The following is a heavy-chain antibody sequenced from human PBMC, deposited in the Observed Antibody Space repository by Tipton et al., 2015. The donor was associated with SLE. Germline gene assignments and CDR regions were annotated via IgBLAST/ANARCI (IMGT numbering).Heavy chain of an antibody. D-gene: IGHD3-3*01. J-gene: IGHJ4*02. V-gene: IGHV4-34*01. CDR1: GGSFSGYY. CDR2: INHSGST. Sequence: LRLSCAVYGGSFSGYYWSWIRQPPGKGLEWIGEINHSGSTNYNPSLKSRVTISVDTSKNQFSLKLSSVTAADTAVCYCATLKFFGELGIGRDYWGQGTLVTVSS. CDR3: ATLKFFGELGIGRDY.